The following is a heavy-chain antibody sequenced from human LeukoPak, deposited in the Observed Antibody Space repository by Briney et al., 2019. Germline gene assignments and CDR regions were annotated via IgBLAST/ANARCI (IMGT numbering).Heavy chain of an antibody. CDR2: IEQDGSAR. Sequence: PGGSLRLSCAASGFTFSRYWMSWARQAPGKGLQWVASIEQDGSARYYVDSVKGRFTISRDNAKNSVYLQMNSLRAEDTAVYYCARGAYDSSSDHWGQGTLVTVSS. J-gene: IGHJ4*02. V-gene: IGHV3-7*05. D-gene: IGHD6-6*01. CDR1: GFTFSRYW. CDR3: ARGAYDSSSDH.